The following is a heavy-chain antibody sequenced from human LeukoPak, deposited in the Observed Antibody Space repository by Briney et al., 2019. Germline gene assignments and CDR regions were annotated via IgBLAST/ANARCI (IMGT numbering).Heavy chain of an antibody. J-gene: IGHJ5*02. CDR3: ARGGYYGSGNDFRFDP. Sequence: SETLSLTCTVSGGSISNYHWNWIRQPPGKGLEWIGYIYYSGSTNYKPSLKSRVTISVDTSKNQFSLKLSSVTAADTAVYYCARGGYYGSGNDFRFDPWGQGTLVTVSS. V-gene: IGHV4-59*01. D-gene: IGHD3-10*01. CDR2: IYYSGST. CDR1: GGSISNYH.